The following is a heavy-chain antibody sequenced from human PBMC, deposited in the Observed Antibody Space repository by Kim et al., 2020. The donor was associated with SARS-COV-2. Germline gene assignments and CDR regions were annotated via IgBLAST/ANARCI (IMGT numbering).Heavy chain of an antibody. J-gene: IGHJ6*02. Sequence: SETLSLTCTVSGGSISSYYWSWIRQPPGKGLEWIGYIYYSGSTNYNPSLKSRVTISVDTSKNQFSLKLSSVTAADTAVYYCARDLTIFSGSVGGMDVWGQGTTVTVSS. CDR3: ARDLTIFSGSVGGMDV. CDR2: IYYSGST. D-gene: IGHD3-10*01. CDR1: GGSISSYY. V-gene: IGHV4-59*13.